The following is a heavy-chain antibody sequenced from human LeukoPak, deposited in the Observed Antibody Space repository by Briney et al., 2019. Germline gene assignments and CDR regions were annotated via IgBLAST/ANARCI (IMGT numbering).Heavy chain of an antibody. CDR2: IYYSGST. J-gene: IGHJ4*02. V-gene: IGHV4-61*01. D-gene: IGHD5-24*01. CDR3: XSSLDGYIPAAIDY. Sequence: SETLSLTCTVSGGSVSSGSYYWSWIRQPPGXXXXXXGYIYYSGSTXXXXXXXXRVTISVDTSKNQFSLKLSSVTAADTAVYYCXSSLDGYIPAAIDYWGQGTLVTVSS. CDR1: GGSVSSGSYY.